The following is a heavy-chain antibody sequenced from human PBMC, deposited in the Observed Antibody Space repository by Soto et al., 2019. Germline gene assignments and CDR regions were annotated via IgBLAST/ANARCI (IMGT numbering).Heavy chain of an antibody. Sequence: QVQLQESGPGLVKPSATLSLTCTVSGGSVSSGSYYWSWIRQPPGKGLEWIGYIYYSGSTNYNPSLKSRVAISVDTSKNQFSLKLSSVTAADTAVYYCARTMVGARAGYFDYWGRGTLVTVSS. CDR2: IYYSGST. CDR1: GGSVSSGSYY. CDR3: ARTMVGARAGYFDY. D-gene: IGHD1-26*01. V-gene: IGHV4-61*01. J-gene: IGHJ4*02.